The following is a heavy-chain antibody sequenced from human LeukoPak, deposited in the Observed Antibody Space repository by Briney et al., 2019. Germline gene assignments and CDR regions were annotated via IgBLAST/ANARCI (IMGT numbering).Heavy chain of an antibody. CDR2: ISSSSTI. CDR1: GFTFNSYN. V-gene: IGHV3-48*02. J-gene: IGHJ4*02. D-gene: IGHD3-10*01. CDR3: ARGNYASGGAH. Sequence: GGSLRLSCAASGFTFNSYNMNWVRQAPGKGLEWVSFISSSSTIYYADSVKGRFTISRDNAKNSLYLQMNSLRDEDTAVYYCARGNYASGGAHWGQGTLVTVSS.